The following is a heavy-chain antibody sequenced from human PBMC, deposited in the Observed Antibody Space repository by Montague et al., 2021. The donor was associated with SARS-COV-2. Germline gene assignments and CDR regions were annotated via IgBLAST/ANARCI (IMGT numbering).Heavy chain of an antibody. Sequence: SLRLSCAASGSTFSSYDMHWVRQTTGEGLEWVSAIGSAGDTYYPGSVKGRFTISRENAKNSLYLQMNSLRAGDTAVYYCARGLRYFDWSPYGMDVWGQGTTVTVSS. J-gene: IGHJ6*02. CDR1: GSTFSSYD. CDR3: ARGLRYFDWSPYGMDV. V-gene: IGHV3-13*01. D-gene: IGHD3-9*01. CDR2: IGSAGDT.